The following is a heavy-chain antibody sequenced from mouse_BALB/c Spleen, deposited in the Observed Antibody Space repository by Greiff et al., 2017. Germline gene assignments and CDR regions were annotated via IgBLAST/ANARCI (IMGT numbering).Heavy chain of an antibody. J-gene: IGHJ3*01. D-gene: IGHD1-1*02. V-gene: IGHV1-14*01. CDR1: GYTFTSYV. Sequence: VQLKESGPELVKPGASVKMSCKASGYTFTSYVMHWVKQKPGQGLEWIGYINPYNDGTKYNEKFKGKATLTSDKSSSTAYMELSSLTSEDSAVYYCARGLWGDWFAYWGQGTLVTVSA. CDR2: INPYNDGT. CDR3: ARGLWGDWFAY.